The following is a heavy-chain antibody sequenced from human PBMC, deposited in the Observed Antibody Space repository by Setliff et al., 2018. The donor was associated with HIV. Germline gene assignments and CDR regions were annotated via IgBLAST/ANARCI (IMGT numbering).Heavy chain of an antibody. D-gene: IGHD1-26*01. J-gene: IGHJ2*01. CDR1: GGPIRSGSYY. Sequence: SETLSLTCSVSGGPIRSGSYYWSWIRQPAGKGLEWIGHIYSAGSTRYNPSLESRLTILVDTSRNQFSLKLNSVTAADTAVYYCARAAYSGTYVWEPATDLWGRGTLVTVSS. V-gene: IGHV4-61*09. CDR2: IYSAGST. CDR3: ARAAYSGTYVWEPATDL.